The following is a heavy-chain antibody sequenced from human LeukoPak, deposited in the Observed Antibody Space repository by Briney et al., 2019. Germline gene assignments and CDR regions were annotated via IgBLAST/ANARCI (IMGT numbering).Heavy chain of an antibody. Sequence: GGSLRLSCAASGFTFSSYAMSWVRQAPGKGLEWVSAISGSGGGTYYADSVKGRFTISRDNAKNSLYLQMNSLRAEDTAVYYCARSRSGSYFDYWGQGSLVTVSS. D-gene: IGHD5-12*01. CDR1: GFTFSSYA. CDR3: ARSRSGSYFDY. V-gene: IGHV3-23*01. J-gene: IGHJ4*02. CDR2: ISGSGGGT.